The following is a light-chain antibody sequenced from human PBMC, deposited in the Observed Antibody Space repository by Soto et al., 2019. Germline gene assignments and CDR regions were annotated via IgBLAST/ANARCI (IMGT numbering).Light chain of an antibody. CDR1: QGISNY. Sequence: DIQMTQSPSSLSASVGDRVTITCRASQGISNYLAWYQQKPGKVPKLLIYAASTLQSGVPSRFSGSGSGTDFIPTSSSLQAEYVATYYCQNNNSAPYTFGQGTKLEIK. CDR3: QNNNSAPYT. CDR2: AAS. J-gene: IGKJ2*01. V-gene: IGKV1-27*01.